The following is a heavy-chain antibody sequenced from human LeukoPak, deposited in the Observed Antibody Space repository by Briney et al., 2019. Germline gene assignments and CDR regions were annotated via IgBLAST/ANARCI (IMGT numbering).Heavy chain of an antibody. D-gene: IGHD3-9*01. CDR1: GFPFDSYS. V-gene: IGHV3-21*01. CDR2: ISSSCSYI. CDR3: AKDDILTGHPTNYYYYMDV. J-gene: IGHJ6*03. Sequence: GGSLRLSCAASGFPFDSYSMNWVRQAPGKGVEWVSSISSSCSYIYYADSVKGPFTISRDNAKNSLYLQMNSMRAEDTAVYYCAKDDILTGHPTNYYYYMDVWGKGTTVTVSS.